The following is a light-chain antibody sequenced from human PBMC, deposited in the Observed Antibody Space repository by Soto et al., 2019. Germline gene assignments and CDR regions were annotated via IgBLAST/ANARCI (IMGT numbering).Light chain of an antibody. CDR1: QSISSW. V-gene: IGKV1-5*03. CDR2: KSS. Sequence: DIQMTQSPSTLSASVGDRVTITCRASQSISSWLAWYQQKPGKAPKLLIYKSSSLESGVPSRFSGSGSGTEFTLTITSLQPDDFAAYYCHQYNRSSWTCGQGTKVEIK. J-gene: IGKJ1*01. CDR3: HQYNRSSWT.